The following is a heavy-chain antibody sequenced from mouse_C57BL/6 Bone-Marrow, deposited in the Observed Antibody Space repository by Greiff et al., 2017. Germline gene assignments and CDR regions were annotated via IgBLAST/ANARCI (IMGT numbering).Heavy chain of an antibody. V-gene: IGHV14-4*01. J-gene: IGHJ4*01. CDR1: GFNIKDYY. D-gene: IGHD2-5*01. CDR2: IDPENGDT. Sequence: VQLQQSGAELVRPGASVKLSCTASGFNIKDYYMHWVKQRPEQGLEWIGWIDPENGDTEYASKFQGKATMTADTSSNTAYLQLSSLTSEDSAVYYCATLYSNFYAMDYWGQGTSVTVSS. CDR3: ATLYSNFYAMDY.